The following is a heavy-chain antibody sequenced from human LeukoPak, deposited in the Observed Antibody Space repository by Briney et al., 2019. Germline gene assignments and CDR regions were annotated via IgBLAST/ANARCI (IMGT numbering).Heavy chain of an antibody. CDR1: GDSISSSTYY. CDR3: ATQTDYGGYEFGY. D-gene: IGHD4-17*01. V-gene: IGHV4-39*07. J-gene: IGHJ4*02. Sequence: SETLSLTCTVSGDSISSSTYYWGWIRQPPGKGLEWIGSIYYNGRTYYSPSLKSRVTISVDTSKNQFSLKLSSVTAADTAVYYCATQTDYGGYEFGYWGQGTLVTVSS. CDR2: IYYNGRT.